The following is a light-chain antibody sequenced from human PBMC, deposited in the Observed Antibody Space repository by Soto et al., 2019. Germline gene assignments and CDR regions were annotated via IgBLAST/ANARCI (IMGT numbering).Light chain of an antibody. J-gene: IGKJ5*01. CDR3: MQSTQLPPT. Sequence: DGVMTQTPLSLSVAPGQPASISCKSSQSLLHITGETFLFWYLQKTSQSPQLPIYEVSTRVSGVPDRFSDSGSGTDFTLKISRVETDDVGIYYCMQSTQLPPTFGQGTRL. CDR2: EVS. V-gene: IGKV2D-29*02. CDR1: QSLLHITGETF.